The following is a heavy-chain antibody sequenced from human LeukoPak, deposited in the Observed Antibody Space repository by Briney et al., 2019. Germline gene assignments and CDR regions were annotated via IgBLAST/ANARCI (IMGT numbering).Heavy chain of an antibody. J-gene: IGHJ3*02. CDR2: TYYRSKWYH. V-gene: IGHV6-1*01. CDR3: ARGGQAFDI. CDR1: GDSVSSNTAA. Sequence: SQALSLTCAITGDSVSSNTAACNWIRQSPSRGLEWLGRTYYRSKWYHDYAVYGKSLITINANTYKNQFSLQLNSVTPEDTAPYYCARGGQAFDIWGQGTKVTVSS.